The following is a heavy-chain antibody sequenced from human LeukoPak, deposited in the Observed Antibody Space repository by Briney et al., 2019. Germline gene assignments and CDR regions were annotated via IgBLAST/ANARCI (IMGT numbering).Heavy chain of an antibody. CDR3: ARDIYDSSGYNDY. CDR1: GGSISTYF. Sequence: PSETLSLTCTISGGSISTYFWSWIRQSPGKGLEWIGYSHYTGSANYKPSLKSRVTISLDPSKKQFSLQMISVTAADTAVYYCARDIYDSSGYNDYWGQGTLVTVSS. V-gene: IGHV4-59*01. D-gene: IGHD3-22*01. J-gene: IGHJ4*02. CDR2: SHYTGSA.